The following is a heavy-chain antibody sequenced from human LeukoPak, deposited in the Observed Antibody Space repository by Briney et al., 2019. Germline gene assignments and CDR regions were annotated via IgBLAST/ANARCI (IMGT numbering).Heavy chain of an antibody. D-gene: IGHD6-19*01. Sequence: PGGSLRLSCEASGFTFTSYAMSWVRQSPGKGLECVSSVSASGVSTDYADSVKGRFTISRANSKNTLYLQINSLRAEDTAVYYCAKQSSSGWYASFDSWGQGTLVTVSS. CDR2: VSASGVST. V-gene: IGHV3-23*01. CDR3: AKQSSSGWYASFDS. CDR1: GFTFTSYA. J-gene: IGHJ5*01.